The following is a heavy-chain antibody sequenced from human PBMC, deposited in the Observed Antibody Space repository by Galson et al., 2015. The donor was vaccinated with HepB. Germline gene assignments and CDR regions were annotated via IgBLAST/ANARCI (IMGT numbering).Heavy chain of an antibody. J-gene: IGHJ4*02. CDR1: GFSFDDYA. Sequence: SLRLSCAASGFSFDDYAMHWVRQAPGKGLEYVSAISRNGDNTFYADSVKGRFPISRDNSKNTLYLQMSSLRAEDTAVYYCARPHRMYCSSCPWDYWGQGSLVTVSS. CDR2: ISRNGDNT. CDR3: ARPHRMYCSSCPWDY. V-gene: IGHV3-64D*06. D-gene: IGHD6-13*01.